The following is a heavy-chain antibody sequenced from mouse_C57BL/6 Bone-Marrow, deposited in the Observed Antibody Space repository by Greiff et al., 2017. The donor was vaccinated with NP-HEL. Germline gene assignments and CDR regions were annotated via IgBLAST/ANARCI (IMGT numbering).Heavy chain of an antibody. D-gene: IGHD1-1*01. Sequence: VQLQESGAELAKPGASVKLSCKASGYTFTSYWMHWVKQRPGQGLEWIGYINPSSGYTKYNQKFKDKATLTADKSSSTAYMQLSSLTYEDSAVYYCARITTVSYYAMDYWGQGTSVTVSS. CDR1: GYTFTSYW. CDR3: ARITTVSYYAMDY. V-gene: IGHV1-7*01. J-gene: IGHJ4*01. CDR2: INPSSGYT.